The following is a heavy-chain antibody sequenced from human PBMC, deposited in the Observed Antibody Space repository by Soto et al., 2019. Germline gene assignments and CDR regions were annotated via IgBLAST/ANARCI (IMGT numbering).Heavy chain of an antibody. CDR1: GYIFTKYG. D-gene: IGHD2-21*02. J-gene: IGHJ5*02. Sequence: QVQVVQSGPELKKPGASVKVSCKAQGYIFTKYGIGWVRQAPGHGLEWMGLINVYNGDRKVAQKFQDRVGMATDTAPDTAYMELKRLRSGDTAVYYCARLQLGGDRMLNWFDPWGQGNLVTVSS. V-gene: IGHV1-18*01. CDR2: INVYNGDR. CDR3: ARLQLGGDRMLNWFDP.